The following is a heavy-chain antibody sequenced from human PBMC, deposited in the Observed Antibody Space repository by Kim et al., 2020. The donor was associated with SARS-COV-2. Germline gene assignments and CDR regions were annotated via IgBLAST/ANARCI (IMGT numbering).Heavy chain of an antibody. Sequence: SQTLSLTCAISGDSLFSNNVAWNWLRLSPSRGLEWLGRTYYRSKWFSDYALSVKSRIIVSADASKNHFSLQLNSVAPEDTALYFCARGRDSAFDIWGQGTMVTVSS. D-gene: IGHD5-18*01. CDR2: TYYRSKWFS. V-gene: IGHV6-1*01. J-gene: IGHJ3*02. CDR3: ARGRDSAFDI. CDR1: GDSLFSNNVA.